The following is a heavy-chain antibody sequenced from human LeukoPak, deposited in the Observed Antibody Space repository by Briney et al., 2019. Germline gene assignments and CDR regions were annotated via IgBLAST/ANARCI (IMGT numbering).Heavy chain of an antibody. V-gene: IGHV1-8*01. D-gene: IGHD3-10*01. CDR1: GYTFTSYD. CDR3: ARGRTLLRDGSGPTFAGY. J-gene: IGHJ4*02. CDR2: MNPNSGNT. Sequence: GASVKVSCKASGYTFTSYDINWVRQATGQGLEWMGWMNPNSGNTGYAQKFQGRVTMTRNTSISTAYMELSSLRSEDTAVYYCARGRTLLRDGSGPTFAGYWGQGTLVTVSS.